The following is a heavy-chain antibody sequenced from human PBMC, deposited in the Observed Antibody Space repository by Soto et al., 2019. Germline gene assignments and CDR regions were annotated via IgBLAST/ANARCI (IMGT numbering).Heavy chain of an antibody. V-gene: IGHV3-30-3*01. CDR2: ISYDGSNK. CDR3: ASGRHWENYYYYGMDV. D-gene: IGHD1-26*01. CDR1: GFTFNTYA. J-gene: IGHJ6*02. Sequence: PGGSLRLSCAASGFTFNTYAMHWVRQAPGKGLEWVAVISYDGSNKYYADSVKGRFTISRDNSKNTLYLQMNSLRAEDTAVYYCASGRHWENYYYYGMDVWGQGTTVTVSS.